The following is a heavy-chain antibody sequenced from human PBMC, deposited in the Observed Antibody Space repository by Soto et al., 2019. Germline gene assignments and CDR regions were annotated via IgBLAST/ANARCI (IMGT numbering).Heavy chain of an antibody. CDR3: ATLRGLGEVSPYFDY. J-gene: IGHJ4*02. CDR2: IYYTGTT. Sequence: QVQLQESGPGLLKPSETLSLTCTVSYASINNYHWTWIRQPPGKGLEWIAYIYYTGTTNFNPSLTMRVTITVDTSKNPFSLKLRSVTAADTAVYYCATLRGLGEVSPYFDYWGQGLRVTVSS. V-gene: IGHV4-59*08. CDR1: YASINNYH. D-gene: IGHD3-10*01.